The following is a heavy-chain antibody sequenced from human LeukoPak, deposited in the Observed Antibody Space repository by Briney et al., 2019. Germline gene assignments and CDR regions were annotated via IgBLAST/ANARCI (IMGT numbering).Heavy chain of an antibody. V-gene: IGHV3-23*01. CDR3: AKGGVSWIQLWLPYYYFDY. J-gene: IGHJ4*02. CDR2: ISGSDDGT. Sequence: GGSLRLSCAASGFTFSTYAMSWVRQIPGKGLEWVSAISGSDDGTYYADSVEGRFTISRDNSRNTLYLQMNTLRAEDTAVYYCAKGGVSWIQLWLPYYYFDYWGQGTLVTVSS. CDR1: GFTFSTYA. D-gene: IGHD5-18*01.